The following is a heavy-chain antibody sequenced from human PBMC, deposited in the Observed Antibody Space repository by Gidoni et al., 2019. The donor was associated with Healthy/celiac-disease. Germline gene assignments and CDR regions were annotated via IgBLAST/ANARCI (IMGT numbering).Heavy chain of an antibody. CDR2: INHSGST. V-gene: IGHV4-34*01. CDR1: GGSFSGYY. D-gene: IGHD2-2*01. Sequence: QVQLQQWGAGLLKPSETLSLTCAVYGGSFSGYYWSWIRQPPGKGLEWIGEINHSGSTNYNPSLKSRVTISVDTSKNQFSLKLSSVTAADKAVYYCARRNLGYCSSTSCYRGWFDPWGQGTLVTVSS. J-gene: IGHJ5*02. CDR3: ARRNLGYCSSTSCYRGWFDP.